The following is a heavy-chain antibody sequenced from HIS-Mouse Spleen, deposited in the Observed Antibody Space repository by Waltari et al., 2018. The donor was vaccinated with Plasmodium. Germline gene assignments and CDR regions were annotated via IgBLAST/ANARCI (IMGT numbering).Heavy chain of an antibody. CDR2: IYYSGST. Sequence: QLQLQESGPGLVKPSETLSLTCTVSGGSISSSSYYWGWIRQPPGKGLEWIGRIYYSGSTYYNPSLKSRVTISVDTSKNQFSLKLSSVTAADTAVYYCARDRITGTSDFDYWGQGTLVTVAS. CDR3: ARDRITGTSDFDY. J-gene: IGHJ4*02. D-gene: IGHD1-7*01. V-gene: IGHV4-39*07. CDR1: GGSISSSSYY.